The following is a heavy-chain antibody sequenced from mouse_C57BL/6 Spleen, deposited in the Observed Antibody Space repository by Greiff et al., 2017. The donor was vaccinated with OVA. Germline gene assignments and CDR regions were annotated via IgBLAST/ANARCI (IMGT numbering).Heavy chain of an antibody. J-gene: IGHJ2*01. V-gene: IGHV5-4*01. CDR3: ARDGTTVVANYFDY. D-gene: IGHD1-1*01. Sequence: EVMLVESGGGLVKPGGSLKLSCAASGFTFSSYAMSWVRQTPEKRLEWVATISDGGSYTYYPDNVKGRFTISRDNAKNNLYLQMSHLKSEDTAMYYCARDGTTVVANYFDYWGQGTTLTVSS. CDR1: GFTFSSYA. CDR2: ISDGGSYT.